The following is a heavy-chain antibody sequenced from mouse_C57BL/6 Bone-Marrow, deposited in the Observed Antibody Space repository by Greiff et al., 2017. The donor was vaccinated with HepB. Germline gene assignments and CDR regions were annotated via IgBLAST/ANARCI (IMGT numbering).Heavy chain of an antibody. D-gene: IGHD1-1*01. Sequence: QVQLKQPGAELVKPGASVKLSCKASGYTFTSYWMQWVKQRPGQGLEWIGEIDPSDSYTNYNQKFKGKATLTVDTSSSTAYMQLSSLTSEDSAVYYCARFCYYGSSYENYYAMDYWGQGTSVTVSS. V-gene: IGHV1-50*01. CDR3: ARFCYYGSSYENYYAMDY. CDR2: IDPSDSYT. CDR1: GYTFTSYW. J-gene: IGHJ4*01.